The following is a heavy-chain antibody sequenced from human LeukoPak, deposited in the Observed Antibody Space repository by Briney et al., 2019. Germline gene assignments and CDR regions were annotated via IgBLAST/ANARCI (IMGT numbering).Heavy chain of an antibody. V-gene: IGHV3-64*01. J-gene: IGHJ4*02. CDR2: TSYNGSQT. CDR3: VRDRGGSGWYYFDY. CDR1: RFTFRIYA. D-gene: IGHD6-19*01. Sequence: PGGSLRLSCAASRFTFRIYAMHWLRQGPGKGLEHVSDTSYNGSQTYYGNSVKDRFTISRDNAKNTVYLQMASLRVDDMAVYYCVRDRGGSGWYYFDYWGQGILVTVSS.